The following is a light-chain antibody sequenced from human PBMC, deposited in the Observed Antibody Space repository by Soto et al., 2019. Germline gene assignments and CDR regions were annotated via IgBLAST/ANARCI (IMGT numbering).Light chain of an antibody. J-gene: IGLJ2*01. CDR2: EVN. V-gene: IGLV2-14*01. CDR3: NSYTSSSTRV. Sequence: QSALTQPASVSGSPGQSITISCTGTSSDVGGYNYVSWYQQHPGKAPKLMIYEVNNRPSGVSNRFSRSKSGNTASLTISGLQAEDEADYYCNSYTSSSTRVFGGGTKLTVL. CDR1: SSDVGGYNY.